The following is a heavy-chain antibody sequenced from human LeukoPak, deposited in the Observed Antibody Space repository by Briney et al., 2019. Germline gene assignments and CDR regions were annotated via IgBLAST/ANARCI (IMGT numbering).Heavy chain of an antibody. CDR3: ASRNHYDCVWGSYPQGFDY. V-gene: IGHV4-39*01. J-gene: IGHJ4*02. CDR1: GGSISSSSYY. CDR2: IYYSGST. Sequence: PSETLSLTCTVSGGSISSSSYYWGWIRQPPGKGLEWIGSIYYSGSTYYNPSLKSRVTISVDTSKNQFSLKLSSVTAADTAVYYCASRNHYDCVWGSYPQGFDYWGQGTLVTVSS. D-gene: IGHD3-16*02.